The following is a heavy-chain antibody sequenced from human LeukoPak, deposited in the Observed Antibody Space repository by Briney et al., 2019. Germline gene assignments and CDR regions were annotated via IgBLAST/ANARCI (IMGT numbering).Heavy chain of an antibody. J-gene: IGHJ6*02. CDR3: ARVGGSNYYHYGMDV. CDR2: IYYSGST. V-gene: IGHV4-59*01. Sequence: SETLSLTCTVSGGSISSYYWSWIRQPPGKGLEWIGYIYYSGSTNYNPSLKSRVTISVDTSKNQFSLQLSSVTAADTAVYYCARVGGSNYYHYGMDVWGQGTTVTVSS. CDR1: GGSISSYY. D-gene: IGHD3-10*01.